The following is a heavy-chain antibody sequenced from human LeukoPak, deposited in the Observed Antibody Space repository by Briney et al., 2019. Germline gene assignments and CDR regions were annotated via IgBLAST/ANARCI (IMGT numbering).Heavy chain of an antibody. D-gene: IGHD2-15*01. J-gene: IGHJ3*02. Sequence: GGSLRLSCAASGFTFSSYAMSWVRQAPGKGLEWVSAIRGSGGSTYYADSVKGRFTISRDNSKNTLYLQMNSLRAEDTAVYYCAKDGRYCSGGSCSLDAFDIWGQGTMVTVSS. V-gene: IGHV3-23*01. CDR3: AKDGRYCSGGSCSLDAFDI. CDR2: IRGSGGST. CDR1: GFTFSSYA.